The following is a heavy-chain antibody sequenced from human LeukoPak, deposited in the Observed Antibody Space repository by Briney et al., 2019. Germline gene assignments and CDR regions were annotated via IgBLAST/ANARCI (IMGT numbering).Heavy chain of an antibody. V-gene: IGHV4-31*03. D-gene: IGHD3-3*01. CDR2: IYYSGST. CDR3: ARVGYAFGVVIDWFDY. CDR1: GGSISSGGYY. J-gene: IGHJ4*02. Sequence: SETLSLTCTVSGGSISSGGYYWSWIRQHPGKGLEWIGYIYYSGSTYYNPSLKSRVTISVDTSKNQFSLKLSSVTAADTAVYYCARVGYAFGVVIDWFDYWGQGTLVTVSS.